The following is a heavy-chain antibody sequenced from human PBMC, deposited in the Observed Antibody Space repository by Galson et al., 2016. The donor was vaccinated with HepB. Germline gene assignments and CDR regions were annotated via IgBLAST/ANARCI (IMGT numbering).Heavy chain of an antibody. Sequence: SLRLSCAASGFSFYGFAMCWVRQAPGKGLEWVSQIRERESDATPSYADSVKGRFTISRDNSKNMLFLQMSSLRVEDTAVYYCTKDCRGGYRYGPCDHWGQGTLVTVSS. V-gene: IGHV3-23*01. D-gene: IGHD5-18*01. CDR1: GFSFYGFA. J-gene: IGHJ5*02. CDR2: IRERESDATP. CDR3: TKDCRGGYRYGPCDH.